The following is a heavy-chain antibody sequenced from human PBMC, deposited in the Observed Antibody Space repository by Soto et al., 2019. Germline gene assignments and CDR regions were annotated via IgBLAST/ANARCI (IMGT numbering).Heavy chain of an antibody. Sequence: SETLSLTCTVSGGSISSGDYYWSWIRKPPGKGLEWIGYIYYSGSTYYNPSLKSRVTISVDTSKNQFSLKLSSVTAADTAVYYCARAWRYDFWSGYSPGNNWFDPWGQGTLVTVSS. J-gene: IGHJ5*02. CDR3: ARAWRYDFWSGYSPGNNWFDP. V-gene: IGHV4-30-4*08. CDR2: IYYSGST. CDR1: GGSISSGDYY. D-gene: IGHD3-3*01.